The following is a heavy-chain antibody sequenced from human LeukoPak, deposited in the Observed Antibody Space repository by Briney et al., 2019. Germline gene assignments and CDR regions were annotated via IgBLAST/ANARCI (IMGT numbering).Heavy chain of an antibody. CDR1: GYTFTSYY. CDR3: ARDDNLAKNTMIQGY. V-gene: IGHV1-46*01. D-gene: IGHD3-22*01. J-gene: IGHJ4*02. Sequence: GASVKVSCKASGYTFTSYYMHWVRQAPGQGLEWMGIINPRGGSTSYAQKFQGRVTMTRDTSTSTVYMELSSLRSEDTAVYYCARDDNLAKNTMIQGYWGQGTLVTVSS. CDR2: INPRGGST.